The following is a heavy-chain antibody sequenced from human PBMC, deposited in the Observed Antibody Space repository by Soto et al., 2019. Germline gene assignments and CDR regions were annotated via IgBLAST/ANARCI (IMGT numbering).Heavy chain of an antibody. V-gene: IGHV5-51*01. Sequence: PRESMKISCNGSGYSFTSYWIGWARQMPGKGMEWMGIIYPVDSDTRYSPSIQGQVTISADKPISTAYLQWSSLKASDTAMYYCARSVKTYVLGSSGYAHPYSGMDAWGQGTTVPVSS. J-gene: IGHJ6*02. CDR2: IYPVDSDT. CDR1: GYSFTSYW. CDR3: ARSVKTYVLGSSGYAHPYSGMDA. D-gene: IGHD3-16*01.